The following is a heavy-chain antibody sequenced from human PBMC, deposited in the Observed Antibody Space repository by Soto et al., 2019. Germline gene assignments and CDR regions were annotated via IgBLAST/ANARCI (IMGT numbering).Heavy chain of an antibody. D-gene: IGHD2-15*01. CDR3: AGGMVVLIGRASDI. CDR1: GFTFSSYA. Sequence: PGGSLSLSCAASGFTFSSYAMHWVRQAPGKGLEWVAVISYDGSNKYYADSVKGRFTISRDNSKNTLYLQMNNLRAEDTAVYYCAGGMVVLIGRASDIWGQGTMVTVSS. V-gene: IGHV3-30-3*01. J-gene: IGHJ3*02. CDR2: ISYDGSNK.